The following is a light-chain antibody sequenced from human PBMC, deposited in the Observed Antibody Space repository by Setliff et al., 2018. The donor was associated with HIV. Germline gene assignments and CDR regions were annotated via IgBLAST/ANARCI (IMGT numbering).Light chain of an antibody. CDR3: QSYDSSLSGYV. V-gene: IGLV1-40*01. CDR1: SSNIGAGYD. CDR2: GNN. Sequence: SVLTQPPSVSGAPGQRVTISCIGTSSNIGAGYDVHWYQQLPGTAPKLLIYGNNNRPSGVPDRFSGSKSGTSASLAITGLQAEDEADYYCQSYDSSLSGYVFGTGTKVTVL. J-gene: IGLJ1*01.